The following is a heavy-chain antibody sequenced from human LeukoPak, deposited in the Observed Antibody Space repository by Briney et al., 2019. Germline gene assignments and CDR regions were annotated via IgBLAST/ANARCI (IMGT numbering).Heavy chain of an antibody. CDR3: ARGEYHYGSGTLNWFDP. D-gene: IGHD3-10*01. CDR1: GGSISSGSYY. Sequence: SQTLSLTCTVSGGSISSGSYYWGWIRQPAGKGLEWIGRIYTSGSANYNPSLKSRVTISVDTSKNQFSLKLKSVTAADTAIYYCARGEYHYGSGTLNWFDPWGQGTLVTVSS. V-gene: IGHV4-61*02. J-gene: IGHJ5*02. CDR2: IYTSGSA.